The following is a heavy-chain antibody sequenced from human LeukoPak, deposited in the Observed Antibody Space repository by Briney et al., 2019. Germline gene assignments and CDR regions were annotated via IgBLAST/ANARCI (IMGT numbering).Heavy chain of an antibody. CDR1: GFPLSSYA. CDR3: ARGQPLGY. J-gene: IGHJ4*02. Sequence: GGSLRLSCAVSGFPLSSYAMSWVRQAPGKGLEWVSLITASGSNTYYVDYVKGRFTISRDNSKNTLYLQMNSLRAEDTAVYYCARGQPLGYWGQGTLVTVSS. D-gene: IGHD3-16*01. CDR2: ITASGSNT. V-gene: IGHV3-23*05.